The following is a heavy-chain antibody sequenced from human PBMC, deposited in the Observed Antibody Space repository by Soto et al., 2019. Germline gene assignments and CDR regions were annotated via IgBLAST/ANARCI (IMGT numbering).Heavy chain of an antibody. Sequence: PSETLSLTCAVYGGSFSSYCWTWIRQPPGKGLEWIGEINHSGTTYYNPSLNSRVSISVDTSKNQFSLKLTSVTAADTAVYYCASGPGSGWYWFDPWGQGSLVTVPS. CDR3: ASGPGSGWYWFDP. V-gene: IGHV4-34*01. J-gene: IGHJ5*02. D-gene: IGHD6-19*01. CDR1: GGSFSSYC. CDR2: INHSGTT.